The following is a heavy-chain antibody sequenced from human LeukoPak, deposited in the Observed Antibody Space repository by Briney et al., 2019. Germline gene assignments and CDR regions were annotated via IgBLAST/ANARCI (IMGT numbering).Heavy chain of an antibody. D-gene: IGHD2-21*01. Sequence: SVKVSCKASGYTFTGYYMHWVRQAPGQGLEWMGGIIPFLGTTNYAQKFQGRVTITADEPTRTAYMELTYLRSDDTAVYYCTIIPNVILFTHYFEYWGQGTLVTVSS. V-gene: IGHV1-69*13. CDR3: TIIPNVILFTHYFEY. CDR1: GYTFTGYY. CDR2: IIPFLGTT. J-gene: IGHJ4*02.